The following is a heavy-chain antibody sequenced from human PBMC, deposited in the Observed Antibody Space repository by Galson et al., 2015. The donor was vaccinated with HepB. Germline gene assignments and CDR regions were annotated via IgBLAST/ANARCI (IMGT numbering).Heavy chain of an antibody. CDR3: ARDGFGGYDVDN. D-gene: IGHD5-12*01. CDR2: INPKSGVT. CDR1: GYTFTGYY. V-gene: IGHV1-2*06. J-gene: IGHJ4*02. Sequence: SVKVSCKASGYTFTGYYMHWVRQAPGQGLEWMGRINPKSGVTNYAQNFQGRVTMTRDVSISTAYMELSRLRSDDTAVYYCARDGFGGYDVDNWGQGTLVTVSS.